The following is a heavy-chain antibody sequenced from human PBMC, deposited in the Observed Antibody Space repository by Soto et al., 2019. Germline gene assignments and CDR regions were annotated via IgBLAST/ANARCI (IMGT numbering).Heavy chain of an antibody. D-gene: IGHD1-1*01. CDR1: GGSISSGGYS. CDR2: IYHSGST. J-gene: IGHJ5*02. Sequence: QLQLQESGSGLVRPSQTLSLTCAVSGGSISSGGYSWNWIRQPPGKGLEWIGYIYHSGSTLYNPPLKSRVTISVDKSQHHFSPKLTSVTAADTAVYYCARDQLEGNWFDPWGQGTLVTVSS. V-gene: IGHV4-30-2*01. CDR3: ARDQLEGNWFDP.